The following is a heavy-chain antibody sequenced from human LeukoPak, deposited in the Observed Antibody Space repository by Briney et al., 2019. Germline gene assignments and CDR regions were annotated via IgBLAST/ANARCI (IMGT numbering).Heavy chain of an antibody. CDR3: ARQVVAASYYFDY. V-gene: IGHV4-61*01. Sequence: SETLSLTCTVSGGSVSSGSYYWSWIRQPPGKGLEWIGYIYYSGSTNYNPSLKSRVTISVDTSKNQFSLKLSSVTAADTAVYYCARQVVAASYYFDYWGQGTLVTVSS. CDR2: IYYSGST. D-gene: IGHD2-15*01. CDR1: GGSVSSGSYY. J-gene: IGHJ4*02.